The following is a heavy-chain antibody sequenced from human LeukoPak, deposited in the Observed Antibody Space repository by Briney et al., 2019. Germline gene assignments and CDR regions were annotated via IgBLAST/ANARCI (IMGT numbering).Heavy chain of an antibody. CDR1: GYTLTNYA. CDR3: ARVQGYCSTTSCYPHY. CDR2: INTNTGNP. V-gene: IGHV7-4-1*02. J-gene: IGHJ4*02. D-gene: IGHD2-2*01. Sequence: ASVKVSCTASGYTLTNYALNWVRQAPGQGLEWMGWINTNTGNPTYAQGFTGRFVFSLDTSVNTAYLQISSLKAEDTAIYYCARVQGYCSTTSCYPHYWGQGTLVTVSS.